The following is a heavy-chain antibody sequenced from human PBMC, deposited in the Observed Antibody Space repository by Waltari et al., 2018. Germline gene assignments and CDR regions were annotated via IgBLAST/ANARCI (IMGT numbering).Heavy chain of an antibody. D-gene: IGHD3-22*01. J-gene: IGHJ3*02. V-gene: IGHV4-38-2*01. Sequence: QVQLQESGPGLAKSSETLSLTCDVSGYSMRSGYYWGWIRQPPRKGLEWIASIYQSGSSYYNPSPRSRVTISVDPSRNQFSLEMTSVTATDTATYYCVAAKEYYYDGSGDDAFETWGQGTLVTVSS. CDR2: IYQSGSS. CDR3: VAAKEYYYDGSGDDAFET. CDR1: GYSMRSGYY.